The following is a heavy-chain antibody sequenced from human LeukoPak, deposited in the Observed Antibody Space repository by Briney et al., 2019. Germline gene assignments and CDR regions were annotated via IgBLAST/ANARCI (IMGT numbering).Heavy chain of an antibody. CDR2: IQEDGKKE. CDR1: GFTFNGYN. D-gene: IGHD2-21*02. V-gene: IGHV3-7*01. J-gene: IGHJ4*02. Sequence: GGSLRLSCAASGFTFNGYNMNWVRQAPGKGLEWVANIQEDGKKENYVDSVRGRFTISRDNAKNSIYLQMNSLRVEDTAVYYCAKDIVGGGDDYWGQGTLVIVSS. CDR3: AKDIVGGGDDY.